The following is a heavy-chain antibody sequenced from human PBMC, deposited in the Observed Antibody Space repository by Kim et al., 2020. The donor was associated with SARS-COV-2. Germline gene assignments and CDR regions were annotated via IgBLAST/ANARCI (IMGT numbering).Heavy chain of an antibody. V-gene: IGHV3-74*01. D-gene: IGHD3-10*01. J-gene: IGHJ4*02. CDR3: ARETPVRGEYYFDY. CDR2: VNRDGSTT. Sequence: GGSLRLSCAASGFTFSSYWMHWVRQAPGKGLVWVSRVNRDGSTTNYADSVKGRFTIPRDNAKNTLYLQMNSLRAEDTAVYYCARETPVRGEYYFDYWGQGILVTVSS. CDR1: GFTFSSYW.